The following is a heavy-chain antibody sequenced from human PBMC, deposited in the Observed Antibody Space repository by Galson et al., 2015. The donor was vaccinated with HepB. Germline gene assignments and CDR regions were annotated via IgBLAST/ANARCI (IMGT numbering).Heavy chain of an antibody. V-gene: IGHV4-4*07. D-gene: IGHD6-13*01. CDR1: GGSISSYY. J-gene: IGHJ4*02. Sequence: SETLSLTCTVSGGSISSYYWGWIRQPAGKGLEWIGRIYSTGGTSYDPSLKSRVTMSVDTSKNQFSLNLNSVTAADMAMYYCARRASAGKYFDYWGQGTLVTVSS. CDR2: IYSTGGT. CDR3: ARRASAGKYFDY.